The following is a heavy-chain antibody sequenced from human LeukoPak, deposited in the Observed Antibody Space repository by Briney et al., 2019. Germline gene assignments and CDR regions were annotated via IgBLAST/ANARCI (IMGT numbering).Heavy chain of an antibody. CDR2: IIPISGTA. Sequence: SVKVSCKASGGTFSSYAISWVRQAPGQGLEWMGGIIPISGTANYAQKFQGRVTITADESTSTAYMELSSLRSEDTAVYYCARGALSRGVPAAMDYMDVWGKGTTVTVSS. CDR3: ARGALSRGVPAAMDYMDV. D-gene: IGHD2-2*01. V-gene: IGHV1-69*01. J-gene: IGHJ6*03. CDR1: GGTFSSYA.